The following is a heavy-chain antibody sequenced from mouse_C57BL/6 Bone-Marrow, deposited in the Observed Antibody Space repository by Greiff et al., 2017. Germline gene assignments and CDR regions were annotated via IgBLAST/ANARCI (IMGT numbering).Heavy chain of an antibody. V-gene: IGHV6-3*01. CDR3: TGGPTIHFDD. D-gene: IGHD2-12*01. CDR2: IRLKTDNYAT. CDR1: GFTFSNYW. J-gene: IGHJ2*01. Sequence: EVKLVESGGGLVQPGGSMKLSCVASGFTFSNYWMNWVRQSPEKGLEWVAQIRLKTDNYATHYAESVKGRFTISRDDSKSSVYLQMNNLRAEDTGIYYCTGGPTIHFDDWGQGTTLTVSS.